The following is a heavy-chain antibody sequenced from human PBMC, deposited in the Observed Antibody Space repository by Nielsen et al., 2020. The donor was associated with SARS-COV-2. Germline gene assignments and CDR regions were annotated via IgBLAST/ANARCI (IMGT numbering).Heavy chain of an antibody. CDR2: IIPILGIA. CDR3: AIVNWNDGVSYSYYGMDV. J-gene: IGHJ6*02. D-gene: IGHD1-1*01. V-gene: IGHV1-69*10. CDR1: GFTFTTYG. Sequence: SVKVSCKASGFTFTTYGISWVRQAPGQGLEWMGRIIPILGIADDAQKFQGRVTITADKSTSTAYMELSSLRSEDTAVYYCAIVNWNDGVSYSYYGMDVWGQGTTVTVSS.